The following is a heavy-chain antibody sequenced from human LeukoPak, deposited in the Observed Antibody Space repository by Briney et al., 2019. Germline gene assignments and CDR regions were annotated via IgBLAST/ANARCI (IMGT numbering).Heavy chain of an antibody. CDR1: GYIFSDYW. V-gene: IGHV5-51*01. Sequence: GESLKISCRGSGYIFSDYWIGWVRQMPGRGLEWMGIIYAGDSDTRYMPSFQGRVTISADKSINTAYLQWSSLKASDTAVYFCARERGYYCSTGSCYFDFWGQGTLATVSS. CDR2: IYAGDSDT. CDR3: ARERGYYCSTGSCYFDF. J-gene: IGHJ4*02. D-gene: IGHD2-15*01.